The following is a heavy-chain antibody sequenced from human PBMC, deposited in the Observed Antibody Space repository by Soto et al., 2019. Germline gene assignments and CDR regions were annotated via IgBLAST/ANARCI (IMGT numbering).Heavy chain of an antibody. CDR1: GGTFSSYT. J-gene: IGHJ4*02. CDR3: ASEEEHMITFGGVIAY. Sequence: ASVKVSCKASGGTFSSYTISWVRQAPGQGLEWMGRIIPILGIANYAQKFQGRVTITADKSTSTAYMELSSLRSEDTAVYYCASEEEHMITFGGVIAYWGQGTLVTVSS. V-gene: IGHV1-69*02. CDR2: IIPILGIA. D-gene: IGHD3-16*02.